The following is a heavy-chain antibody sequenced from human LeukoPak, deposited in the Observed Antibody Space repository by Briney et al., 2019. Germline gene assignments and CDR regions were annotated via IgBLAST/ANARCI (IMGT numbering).Heavy chain of an antibody. Sequence: GRSLRLSCAASGFTLSSYAMHWVRQAPGKGLEGVAVISYDGSNKYYADFVKGRFTISRDNSKNTLYLQMNSLRAEDTAVYYCARGLMAYYYGMDVWGQGTTVTVSS. D-gene: IGHD3-10*01. V-gene: IGHV3-30*04. CDR1: GFTLSSYA. CDR3: ARGLMAYYYGMDV. J-gene: IGHJ6*02. CDR2: ISYDGSNK.